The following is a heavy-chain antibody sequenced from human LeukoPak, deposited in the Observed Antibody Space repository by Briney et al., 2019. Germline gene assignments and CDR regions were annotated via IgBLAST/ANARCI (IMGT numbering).Heavy chain of an antibody. CDR2: ISGTSSTI. CDR1: GFTFGHYA. CDR3: ARWGCSSTSCYRGFDP. V-gene: IGHV3-48*01. J-gene: IGHJ5*02. Sequence: PGGSLRLSCTGSGFTFGHYALAWVRQAPGKGLEWVSYISGTSSTIYYADSVKGRFTISRDNAKNSLYLQMNSLRAEDTAVYYCARWGCSSTSCYRGFDPWGQGTLVTVSS. D-gene: IGHD2-2*02.